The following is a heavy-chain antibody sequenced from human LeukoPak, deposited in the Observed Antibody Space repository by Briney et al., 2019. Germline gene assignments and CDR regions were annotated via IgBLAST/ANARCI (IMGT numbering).Heavy chain of an antibody. V-gene: IGHV4-38-2*02. CDR2: IYYSGST. CDR1: GYSISSSYY. D-gene: IGHD6-13*01. Sequence: SETLSLTCTVSGYSISSSYYWGWIRQPPGKGLEWIGSIYYSGSTYYNPSLKSRVTISVDTSKNQFSLKLSSVTAADTAVYYCARGPRSSFDAFDIWGQGTMVTVSS. J-gene: IGHJ3*02. CDR3: ARGPRSSFDAFDI.